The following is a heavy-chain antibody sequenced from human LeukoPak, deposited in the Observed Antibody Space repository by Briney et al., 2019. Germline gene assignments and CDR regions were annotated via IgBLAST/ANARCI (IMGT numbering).Heavy chain of an antibody. J-gene: IGHJ4*02. CDR2: IIPIFGTA. CDR1: GGTFSSYA. Sequence: SVKVSCKASGGTFSSYAISWVRQAPGQGLEWMGGIIPIFGTANYAQKFQGRVTITADKSTSTAYMELSSLRSEDMAVYYCARVSSGWYRTLDYWGQGTLVTVSS. CDR3: ARVSSGWYRTLDY. V-gene: IGHV1-69*06. D-gene: IGHD6-19*01.